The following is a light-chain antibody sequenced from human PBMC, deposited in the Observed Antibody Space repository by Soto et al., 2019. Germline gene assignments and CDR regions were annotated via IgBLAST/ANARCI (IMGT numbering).Light chain of an antibody. CDR1: QSVSSY. J-gene: IGKJ3*01. Sequence: EIVLTQSPATQSLSPGERATLSCRASQSVSSYLAWYQQKPGQAPRLLIYDASNRATGIPARFSGSGSGTDYTLTISSLEPEDFAVYYCQQRSNWLVTFGPGTKVDIK. V-gene: IGKV3-11*01. CDR2: DAS. CDR3: QQRSNWLVT.